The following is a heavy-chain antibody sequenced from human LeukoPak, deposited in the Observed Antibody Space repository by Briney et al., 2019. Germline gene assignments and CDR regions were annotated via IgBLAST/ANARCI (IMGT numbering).Heavy chain of an antibody. Sequence: GGSLRLSCAASGFTFSSYWMSWVRQAPGKGLEWVANIQQHGSEAYYGDSVKGRFTISRDNAKNSLYLQMNSLRAEDTAVYYCATYSSSNGREFQYWGQGTLVTVSS. CDR3: ATYSSSNGREFQY. CDR1: GFTFSSYW. D-gene: IGHD2-2*01. CDR2: IQQHGSEA. J-gene: IGHJ1*01. V-gene: IGHV3-7*01.